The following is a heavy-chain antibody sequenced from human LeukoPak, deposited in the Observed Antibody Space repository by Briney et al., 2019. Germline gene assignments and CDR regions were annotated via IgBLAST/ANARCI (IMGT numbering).Heavy chain of an antibody. V-gene: IGHV3-21*01. J-gene: IGHJ4*02. CDR2: ISSSSSYI. CDR3: ASFKWQLTPPDY. CDR1: GFTFSSYS. Sequence: PGGSLRLSCAASGFTFSSYSMNWVRQAPGKGLEWVSSISSSSSYIYYADSVKGRFTISRDNAKNSLYLQINSLRAEDTAVYYCASFKWQLTPPDYWGQGTLVTVSS. D-gene: IGHD5-12*01.